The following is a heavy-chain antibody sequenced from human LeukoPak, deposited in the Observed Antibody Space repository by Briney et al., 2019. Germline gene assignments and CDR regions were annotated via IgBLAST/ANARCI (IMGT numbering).Heavy chain of an antibody. J-gene: IGHJ4*02. CDR3: ARDIGARRDNY. Sequence: PGGSLRLSCAASGFTSSSYEMNWVRQPPGKGLEWIGEIYHSGSANYNPSLKSRVTISVDKSKNQLSLMLTSVTAADTAVYYCARDIGARRDNYWGQGTLVTVSS. V-gene: IGHV4-4*02. D-gene: IGHD3-16*01. CDR1: GFTSSSYE. CDR2: IYHSGSA.